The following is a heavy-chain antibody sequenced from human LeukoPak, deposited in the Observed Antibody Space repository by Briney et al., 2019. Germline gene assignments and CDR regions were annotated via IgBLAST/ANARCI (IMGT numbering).Heavy chain of an antibody. J-gene: IGHJ3*02. V-gene: IGHV1-2*02. D-gene: IGHD2-21*01. CDR1: GYTFTSYD. Sequence: ASVKVSCKASGYTFTSYDINWVRQATGQGLEWMGWMNPNSGGTNYAQKFQGRVTMTRDTSISTAYMELSRLRSDDTAVYYCARVVICDSDAFDIWGQGTMVTVSS. CDR2: MNPNSGGT. CDR3: ARVVICDSDAFDI.